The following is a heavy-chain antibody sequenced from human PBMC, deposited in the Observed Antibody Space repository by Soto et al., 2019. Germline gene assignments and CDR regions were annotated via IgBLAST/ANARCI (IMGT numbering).Heavy chain of an antibody. D-gene: IGHD3-22*01. V-gene: IGHV1-46*03. CDR2: INPNGGST. CDR3: ACDSSGYYSATDY. Sequence: ASVKVSCKAPAVTFTSYFMHWVRQAPGHGLEWIGVINPNGGSTKFAQTFQGRVTITADESTSTAYMELSSLRSEDTAVYYCACDSSGYYSATDYWGQGTLVTVSS. CDR1: AVTFTSYF. J-gene: IGHJ4*02.